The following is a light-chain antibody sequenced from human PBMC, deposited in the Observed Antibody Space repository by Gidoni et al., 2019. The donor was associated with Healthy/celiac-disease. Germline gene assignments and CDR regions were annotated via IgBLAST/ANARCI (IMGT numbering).Light chain of an antibody. Sequence: QSVLTQPPSASGTPGQRVTISCSGSSSNIGSNTVNWYQQLQGTAPKLLIYSNNQRPSGVPDRFSGSKSGTSASLAISGLQSEDEADYYCAAWDDSLNGYVLGTGTKVTVL. J-gene: IGLJ1*01. V-gene: IGLV1-44*01. CDR1: SSNIGSNT. CDR3: AAWDDSLNGYV. CDR2: SNN.